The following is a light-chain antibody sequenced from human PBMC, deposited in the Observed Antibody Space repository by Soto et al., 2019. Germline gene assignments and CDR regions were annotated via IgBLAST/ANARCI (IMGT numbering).Light chain of an antibody. V-gene: IGLV2-14*01. Sequence: QSALTQPASVSGSPGQSITISCTGTSSDVGGYNYVSWYQHHPGKAPKLMIYEVSNRPSGVSNRFSGSKSGNTASLTISGLQAEDEADYHCSSYTGSSTPVFGGGTKVTVL. CDR1: SSDVGGYNY. CDR2: EVS. CDR3: SSYTGSSTPV. J-gene: IGLJ3*02.